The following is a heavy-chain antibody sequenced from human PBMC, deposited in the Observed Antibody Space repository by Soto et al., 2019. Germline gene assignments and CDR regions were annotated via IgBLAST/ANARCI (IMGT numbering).Heavy chain of an antibody. CDR1: GGTFSTYT. Sequence: QVQLVQSGAEVKKPGSSVKVSCKASGGTFSTYTITWVRQAPGQGLEWMGRIIPIIGIINYAQKFQGRVTISADKFTGTAYMELNGLRSEDTAEYYCAGDPNSHYNDSHASSYPWGQGTLVTVSS. D-gene: IGHD4-4*01. J-gene: IGHJ5*02. CDR3: AGDPNSHYNDSHASSYP. V-gene: IGHV1-69*08. CDR2: IIPIIGII.